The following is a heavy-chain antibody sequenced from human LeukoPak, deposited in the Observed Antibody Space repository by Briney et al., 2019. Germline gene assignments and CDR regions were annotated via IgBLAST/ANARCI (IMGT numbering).Heavy chain of an antibody. CDR1: GDSVSSNSAA. CDR3: AMGYYDSSGYYRDFDY. J-gene: IGHJ4*02. Sequence: SQTLSLTCAISGDSVSSNSAAWNWIRQSPSKGLEWLGRTYYRSKWYNDYAVSVKSRITINPDTSKNQFSLQLNSVTPEDTAVYYCAMGYYDSSGYYRDFDYWGQGTLVTVSS. CDR2: TYYRSKWYN. V-gene: IGHV6-1*01. D-gene: IGHD3-22*01.